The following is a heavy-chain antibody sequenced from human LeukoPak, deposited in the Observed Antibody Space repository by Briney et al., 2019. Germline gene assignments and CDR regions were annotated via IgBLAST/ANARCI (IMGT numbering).Heavy chain of an antibody. CDR2: ISYDGSNK. Sequence: PGGSLRLSCAASGFTFSSYGMHWVRQAPGKGLEWVAVISYDGSNKYYADSVKGRFTISRDNSKNTLYLQMNSLRAEDTAVYYCAKDPQYYYDSSGYDHYFDYWGQGTLVTVSS. D-gene: IGHD3-22*01. CDR1: GFTFSSYG. V-gene: IGHV3-30*18. CDR3: AKDPQYYYDSSGYDHYFDY. J-gene: IGHJ4*02.